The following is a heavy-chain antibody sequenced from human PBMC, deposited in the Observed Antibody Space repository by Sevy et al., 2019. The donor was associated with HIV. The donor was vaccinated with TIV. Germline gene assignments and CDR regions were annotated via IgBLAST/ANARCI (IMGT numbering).Heavy chain of an antibody. CDR1: GFIFSDHY. J-gene: IGHJ4*02. D-gene: IGHD6-25*01. V-gene: IGHV3-72*01. CDR3: VRVGHSSGSGRPFDF. CDR2: TRNRANSFST. Sequence: GESLKISCAASGFIFSDHYMDWVRQAPGKGLGWVGRTRNRANSFSTEYAASVKGRFTISRDDSRNSVYLQMNSLKTEDTVVYYCVRVGHSSGSGRPFDFWGQGTLVTVSS.